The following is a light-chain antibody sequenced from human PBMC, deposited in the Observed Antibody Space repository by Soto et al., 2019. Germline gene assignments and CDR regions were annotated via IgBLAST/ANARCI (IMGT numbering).Light chain of an antibody. J-gene: IGLJ1*01. Sequence: QPASVSGSPGQSITISCTGTSSDVGGYKHVSWYQHHPGKAPKLMIYVVSNRPSGVSNRFSGSKSGYTASLTISGLQAEDEADYYCNSQRSSGTRVFGTGTKLTVL. V-gene: IGLV2-14*01. CDR2: VVS. CDR1: SSDVGGYKH. CDR3: NSQRSSGTRV.